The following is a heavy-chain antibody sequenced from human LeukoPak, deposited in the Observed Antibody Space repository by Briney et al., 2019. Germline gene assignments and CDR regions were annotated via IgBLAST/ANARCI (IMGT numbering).Heavy chain of an antibody. CDR3: AKGTRDTAMDHVDY. D-gene: IGHD5-18*01. Sequence: GRSLRLSCAASGFTFSSYGMHWVRQAPGKGLEWVAVISYDGSNKYYADSVKGRFTISRDNSKNTLYLQMNSLRAEDTAVYYCAKGTRDTAMDHVDYWGQGTLVTVSS. J-gene: IGHJ4*02. CDR2: ISYDGSNK. V-gene: IGHV3-30*18. CDR1: GFTFSSYG.